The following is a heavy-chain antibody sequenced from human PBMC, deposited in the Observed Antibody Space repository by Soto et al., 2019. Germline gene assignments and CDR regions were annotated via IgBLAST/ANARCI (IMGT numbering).Heavy chain of an antibody. V-gene: IGHV3-7*01. D-gene: IGHD3-10*01. CDR3: ARDGGYGSGSFYYYYYGMEV. Sequence: SGWSLRLSCAASGFTFSSCWMCWVRQAPGKGLEWVANIKQDGSEKYYVDSVKGRFTISRENAKNSLYLQMNSLRAEDTAVYYCARDGGYGSGSFYYYYYGMEVWGEGTMVTVSS. J-gene: IGHJ6*04. CDR2: IKQDGSEK. CDR1: GFTFSSCW.